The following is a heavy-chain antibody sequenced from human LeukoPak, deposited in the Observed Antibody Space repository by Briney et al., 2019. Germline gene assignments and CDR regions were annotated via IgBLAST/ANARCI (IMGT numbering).Heavy chain of an antibody. J-gene: IGHJ5*02. CDR1: GFTFSSYA. V-gene: IGHV3-30-3*01. D-gene: IGHD2-2*01. Sequence: GGSLRLSCAASGFTFSSYAMHWVRQAPGKGLEWGAVISYDGSNKYYADSVKGRFTISRDNSKNTLYLQMNSLRAEDTAVYYCARDIGIVVVPAATGWFDPWGQGTLVTVSS. CDR2: ISYDGSNK. CDR3: ARDIGIVVVPAATGWFDP.